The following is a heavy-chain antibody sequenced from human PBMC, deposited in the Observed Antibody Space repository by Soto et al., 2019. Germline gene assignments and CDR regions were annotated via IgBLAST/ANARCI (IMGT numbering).Heavy chain of an antibody. CDR2: IDPSDSYT. D-gene: IGHD6-6*01. V-gene: IGHV5-10-1*01. Sequence: GESLKISCKGSGYSFTSDWISWVRQMPGKGLEWMGRIDPSDSYTNYSPSFQGHVTISADKSISTAYLQWSSLKASDTAMYYCARLSSSSDYYYGMDVWGQGTTVTVSS. J-gene: IGHJ6*02. CDR1: GYSFTSDW. CDR3: ARLSSSSDYYYGMDV.